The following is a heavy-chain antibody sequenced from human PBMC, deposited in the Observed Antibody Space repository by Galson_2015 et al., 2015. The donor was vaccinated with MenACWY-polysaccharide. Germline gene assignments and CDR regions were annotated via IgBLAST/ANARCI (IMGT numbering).Heavy chain of an antibody. V-gene: IGHV3-23*01. D-gene: IGHD1-26*01. Sequence: SLRLSCAASGFTLSSYAMVWVRQAPGKGLEWVSALSGSGGDIYYAESVRGRFTISRDNPKNTLYLQMNTLRAEDTAVYYRARELTYSYAFDIWGQGTMVTVSS. CDR3: ARELTYSYAFDI. CDR1: GFTLSSYA. CDR2: LSGSGGDI. J-gene: IGHJ3*02.